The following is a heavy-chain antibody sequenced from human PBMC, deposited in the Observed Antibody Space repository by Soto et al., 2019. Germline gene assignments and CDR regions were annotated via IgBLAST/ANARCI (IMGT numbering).Heavy chain of an antibody. D-gene: IGHD1-26*01. V-gene: IGHV3-33*01. CDR1: GFTFSGLG. CDR2: IRYDGSNI. Sequence: QVQLVESGGGVVQPGRSLRLSCAASGFTFSGLGMHWVRQAPGKGLEWVAVIRYDGSNIYDADAVKGRFTISRDNYKDTMYLQMNSLRADDTAVYYCARDGVGHTTFFGYFDYWGQGTLVTVSS. J-gene: IGHJ4*02. CDR3: ARDGVGHTTFFGYFDY.